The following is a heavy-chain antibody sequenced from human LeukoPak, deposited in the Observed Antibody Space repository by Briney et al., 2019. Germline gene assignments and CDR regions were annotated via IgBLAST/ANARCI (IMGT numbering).Heavy chain of an antibody. CDR3: ARVGSSGYYFHDTFDI. Sequence: ASVKVSCKASGYTFTGYYMHWVRQAPGQGLEWMGWINPNSGGTNYAQKFQGRVTMTRVTSISTAYMELSRLRSDDTAVYYCARVGSSGYYFHDTFDIWGQGTMVTVSS. D-gene: IGHD3-22*01. CDR2: INPNSGGT. CDR1: GYTFTGYY. V-gene: IGHV1-2*02. J-gene: IGHJ3*02.